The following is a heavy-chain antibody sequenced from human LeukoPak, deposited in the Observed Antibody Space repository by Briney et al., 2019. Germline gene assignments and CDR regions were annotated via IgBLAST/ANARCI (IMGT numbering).Heavy chain of an antibody. J-gene: IGHJ4*02. Sequence: GGSLSLSCAASGFTFSSYSMNWLRQAPGKGLEWVSSISSSSSYIYYADSVKGRVTISRDNAKNSLYLQMNSLRAEDTAVYYCARGDGPSITMIVQGADYWGQGTLVTVSS. CDR3: ARGDGPSITMIVQGADY. V-gene: IGHV3-21*01. CDR1: GFTFSSYS. CDR2: ISSSSSYI. D-gene: IGHD3-22*01.